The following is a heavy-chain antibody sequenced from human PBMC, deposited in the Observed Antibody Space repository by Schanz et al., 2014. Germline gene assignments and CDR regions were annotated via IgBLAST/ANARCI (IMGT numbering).Heavy chain of an antibody. CDR1: GFTFSDHY. Sequence: VQLVESGGGLVQPGGSLRLSCAASGFTFSDHYMDWVRQAPGKGLEWVALISNDGSIKYYADSVEGRFTISRDNSRNTLDLQMNSLRTEDTAVYYCASPSGYSDYGTYFDFWGQGTLVTVSS. D-gene: IGHD5-12*01. CDR2: ISNDGSIK. J-gene: IGHJ4*02. CDR3: ASPSGYSDYGTYFDF. V-gene: IGHV3-30-3*01.